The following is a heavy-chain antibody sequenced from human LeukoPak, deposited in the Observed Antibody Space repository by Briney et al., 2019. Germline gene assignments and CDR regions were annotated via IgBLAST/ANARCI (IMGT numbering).Heavy chain of an antibody. D-gene: IGHD3-22*01. V-gene: IGHV3-30-3*01. CDR3: ARAVALYYYDSSGYWTDAFDI. CDR2: ISYDGSNK. J-gene: IGHJ3*02. CDR1: GSTFSSYA. Sequence: PGGSLRLSCAASGSTFSSYAMHWARQAPGKGLEWVAVISYDGSNKYYADSVKGRFTISRDNSKNTLYLQMNSLRAEDTAVYYCARAVALYYYDSSGYWTDAFDIWGQGTMVTVSS.